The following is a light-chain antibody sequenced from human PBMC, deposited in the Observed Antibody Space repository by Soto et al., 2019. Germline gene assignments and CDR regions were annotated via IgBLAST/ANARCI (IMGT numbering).Light chain of an antibody. J-gene: IGLJ1*01. CDR2: DVN. V-gene: IGLV2-14*03. CDR3: NSCTSSNTYV. CDR1: SSGVGGDNF. Sequence: QSALTQPASVSGSPGQSITISCTGTSSGVGGDNFVSWYQQHPGKAPKLMIYDVNHRPSGIPDRFSGSKSGNTASLTISGLQAEDEADYYCNSCTSSNTYVFGTGTKVTVL.